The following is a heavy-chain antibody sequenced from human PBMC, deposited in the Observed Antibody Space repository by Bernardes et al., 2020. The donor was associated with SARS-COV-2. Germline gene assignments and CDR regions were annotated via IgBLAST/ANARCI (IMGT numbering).Heavy chain of an antibody. V-gene: IGHV3-7*04. J-gene: IGHJ5*02. CDR3: ARDYGGTSNH. CDR1: GFTFSSYW. Sequence: GSLRLSCTTSGFTFSSYWMSWVRQAPGGRLEWVANIKEDGSEKYYVDSVKGRFTISRDNAKNSLYLQMNSLRAEDTAVYFCARDYGGTSNHWGQGTLVTVSS. CDR2: IKEDGSEK. D-gene: IGHD2-15*01.